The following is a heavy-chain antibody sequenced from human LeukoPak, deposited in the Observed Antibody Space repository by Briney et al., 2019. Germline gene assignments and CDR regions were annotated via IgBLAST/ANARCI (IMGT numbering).Heavy chain of an antibody. CDR2: NYPGDSDT. D-gene: IGHD3-16*02. Sequence: GESLKISCKGSGYSFTSYWIGWVRQLPGKGLEWMGINYPGDSDTRYSPSFQGQVTISADKSISTAYLQWSSLKASDTAMYYCARLRRRDYDYVWGSYRSSNWFDPWGQGTLVTVSS. V-gene: IGHV5-51*01. J-gene: IGHJ5*02. CDR3: ARLRRRDYDYVWGSYRSSNWFDP. CDR1: GYSFTSYW.